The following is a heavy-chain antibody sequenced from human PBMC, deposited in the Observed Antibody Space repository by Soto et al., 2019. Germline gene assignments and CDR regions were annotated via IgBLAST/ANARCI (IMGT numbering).Heavy chain of an antibody. CDR2: IDPSDSYT. J-gene: IGHJ3*02. D-gene: IGHD5-12*01. CDR1: GYTFTNYW. Sequence: PGDSLKISCKGSGYTFTNYWINWVRQLPGKGLEWMGKIDPSDSYTNYSPSFQGHVTISPDKSISTAYLQWSSLKASDTAMYYCARQEMATIGDAFDIWGQGTMVTVSS. CDR3: ARQEMATIGDAFDI. V-gene: IGHV5-10-1*01.